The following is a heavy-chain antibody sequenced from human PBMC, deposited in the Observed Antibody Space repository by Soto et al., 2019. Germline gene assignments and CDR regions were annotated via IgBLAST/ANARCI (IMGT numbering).Heavy chain of an antibody. CDR2: FDPEDGET. V-gene: IGHV1-24*01. D-gene: IGHD6-13*01. Sequence: ASVKVSCKVSGYTLTELSMHWVRQAPGKGLEWMGGFDPEDGETIYAQKFQGRVTMTEDTSTDTAYMELSGLRSEDTAVYYCATDPVWYSSSGGAFDIWGQGTMVTVSS. CDR3: ATDPVWYSSSGGAFDI. J-gene: IGHJ3*02. CDR1: GYTLTELS.